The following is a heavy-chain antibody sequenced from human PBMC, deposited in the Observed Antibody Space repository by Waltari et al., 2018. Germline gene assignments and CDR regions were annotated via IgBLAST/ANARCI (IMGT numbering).Heavy chain of an antibody. CDR1: GFSFPSTGVA. J-gene: IGHJ4*02. Sequence: QITLKESGPTLVKPTQTLTLTCTFSGFSFPSTGVAVSWIRQPPTKALEWLALIHCDDEKWYSPSLKNRLTVTKDTSRNQVVLTLTNMDPADTATYYCAGGWFYFDYWGQGALVTVSS. CDR2: IHCDDEK. D-gene: IGHD6-19*01. CDR3: AGGWFYFDY. V-gene: IGHV2-5*02.